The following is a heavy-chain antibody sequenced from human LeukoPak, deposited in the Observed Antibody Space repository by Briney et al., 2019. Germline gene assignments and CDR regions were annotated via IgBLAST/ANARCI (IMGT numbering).Heavy chain of an antibody. V-gene: IGHV4-4*07. D-gene: IGHD6-19*01. CDR1: GGSISSYY. J-gene: IGHJ4*02. CDR2: IYTSGST. Sequence: PSETLSLTCTVSGGSISSYYWSWIRQPPGKGLEWIGRIYTSGSTNYNPSLKSRVTMSVDTSKNQFSLKLSSVTAADTAVYYYARVPAYSSGWYPFDYWGQGTLVTVSS. CDR3: ARVPAYSSGWYPFDY.